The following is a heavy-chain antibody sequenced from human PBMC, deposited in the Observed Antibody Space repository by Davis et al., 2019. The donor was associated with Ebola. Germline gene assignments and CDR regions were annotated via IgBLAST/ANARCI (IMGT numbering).Heavy chain of an antibody. V-gene: IGHV1-18*04. CDR1: GYTFTNYG. J-gene: IGHJ4*02. Sequence: AASVKVSCKASGYTFTNYGITWVRQAPGQGLEWMGWINPHNGNTNYAQNVQDRITMTTDTSTSTAYMELRSLRSEDTAVYYCARGIFGEVTGGDYWGQGALVTVSS. CDR3: ARGIFGEVTGGDY. D-gene: IGHD3-3*01. CDR2: INPHNGNT.